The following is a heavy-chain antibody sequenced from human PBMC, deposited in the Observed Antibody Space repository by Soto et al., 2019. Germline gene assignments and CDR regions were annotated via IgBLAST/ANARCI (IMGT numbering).Heavy chain of an antibody. V-gene: IGHV1-69*06. Sequence: ASVKVSCKASGGTFSSYSISWARQAPRQGVAWMRGILPIFGTATYAQKFQGRVTITAHKSTSTAYMELSSLRSEDTDVYYCARALFSGYSGYDYWANDYWGQGTLVTVSS. CDR2: ILPIFGTA. CDR1: GGTFSSYS. CDR3: ARALFSGYSGYDYWANDY. J-gene: IGHJ4*02. D-gene: IGHD5-12*01.